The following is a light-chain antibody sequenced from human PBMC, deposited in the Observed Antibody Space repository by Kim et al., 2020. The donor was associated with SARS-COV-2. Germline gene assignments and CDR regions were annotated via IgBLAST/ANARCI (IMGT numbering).Light chain of an antibody. CDR3: QQYGNSPGT. Sequence: EIVLTQSPATLSLSPGERATLSCGASQSVSNNYLAWYQHKPGLAPRLLIYAASTRATGIPHRFSGSASGTDFTLTISRLEPEDFAVYYCQQYGNSPGTFGQGTKLEI. CDR2: AAS. CDR1: QSVSNNY. V-gene: IGKV3D-20*01. J-gene: IGKJ2*01.